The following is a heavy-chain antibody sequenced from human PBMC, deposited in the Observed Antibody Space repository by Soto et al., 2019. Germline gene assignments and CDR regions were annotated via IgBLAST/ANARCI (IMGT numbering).Heavy chain of an antibody. V-gene: IGHV4-30-2*01. J-gene: IGHJ4*02. D-gene: IGHD5-18*01. CDR2: IYHTGTT. CDR3: ARGGGYSYGYVDY. Sequence: SETLSLTCVVSGGSIVIGGYSWSWIRQPPGKGLEWIGYIYHTGTTYYSPSLRGRVTISVDVSKSQFSLSLTSVTASDSAVYYCARGGGYSYGYVDYWGQGIPVTVSS. CDR1: GGSIVIGGYS.